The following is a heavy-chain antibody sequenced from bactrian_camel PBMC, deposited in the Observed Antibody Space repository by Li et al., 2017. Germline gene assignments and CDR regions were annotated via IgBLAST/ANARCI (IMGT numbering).Heavy chain of an antibody. D-gene: IGHD4*01. CDR2: IESRGTT. Sequence: HVQLVESGGGSVQAGGSLRLSCAASGFPYNRYCMGWFRQAPGREREGVARIESRGTTEYLDSVKDRFTIFKDNAGKTLYLQMNNLRPEDTAMYICAVDCGKGSEYFGPYNYWGRVTQVTVS. CDR1: GFPYNRYC. CDR3: AVDCGKGSEYFGPYNY. V-gene: IGHV3S55*01. J-gene: IGHJ4*01.